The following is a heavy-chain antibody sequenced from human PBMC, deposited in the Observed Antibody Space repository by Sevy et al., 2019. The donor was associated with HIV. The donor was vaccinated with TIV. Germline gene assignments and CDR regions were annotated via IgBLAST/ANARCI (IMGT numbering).Heavy chain of an antibody. CDR3: AREDSGYEY. J-gene: IGHJ4*02. CDR1: GFIFNSYP. V-gene: IGHV3-23*01. Sequence: GGSLRLSCAASGFIFNSYPISWVRQAPGKWLEWVSSISASGGSIYYADSVKGRFTISRDNSKKTVDLQMNSLRAGDTAVYYCAREDSGYEYWGQGTLVTVSS. CDR2: ISASGGSI. D-gene: IGHD5-12*01.